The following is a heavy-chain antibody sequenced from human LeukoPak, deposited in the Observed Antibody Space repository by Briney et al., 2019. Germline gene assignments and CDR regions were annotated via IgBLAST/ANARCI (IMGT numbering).Heavy chain of an antibody. J-gene: IGHJ5*02. CDR3: ARRLGYYGSGRFDP. CDR2: IYYSGST. V-gene: IGHV4-39*07. Sequence: PSETLSLTCTVSGGSISSSSYYWGWIRQPPGKGLEWIGSIYYSGSTYYNPPLKSRVTISVDTSKNQFSLKLSSVTAADTAVYYCARRLGYYGSGRFDPWGQGTLVTVSS. CDR1: GGSISSSSYY. D-gene: IGHD3-10*01.